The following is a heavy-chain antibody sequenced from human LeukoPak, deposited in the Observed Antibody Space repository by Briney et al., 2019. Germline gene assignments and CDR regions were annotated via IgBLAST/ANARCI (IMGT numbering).Heavy chain of an antibody. CDR1: GGSISSYY. J-gene: IGHJ6*02. CDR3: ARDSAGWGIIDYYYGMDV. V-gene: IGHV4-59*01. Sequence: PSETLSLTCTVSGGSISSYYWSWIRQPPGKGLEWIGYIYYSGSTNYNPSLKSRVTISVDTSKNQFSLKLSSVTAADTAVYYCARDSAGWGIIDYYYGMDVWGQGTTVTVSS. CDR2: IYYSGST. D-gene: IGHD7-27*01.